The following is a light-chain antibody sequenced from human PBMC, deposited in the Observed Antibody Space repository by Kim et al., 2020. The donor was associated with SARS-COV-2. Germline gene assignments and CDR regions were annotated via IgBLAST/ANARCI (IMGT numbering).Light chain of an antibody. J-gene: IGKJ3*01. V-gene: IGKV2-30*01. Sequence: PGSISCRSRQSLEYSDGNIYLNWVHQRPGQSPRRLIYKVSTRDSGVPDRFSGSGSGTDFTLQISRVEAEDVGVYYCMQGTHWPFTFGPGTKVDIK. CDR1: QSLEYSDGNIY. CDR2: KVS. CDR3: MQGTHWPFT.